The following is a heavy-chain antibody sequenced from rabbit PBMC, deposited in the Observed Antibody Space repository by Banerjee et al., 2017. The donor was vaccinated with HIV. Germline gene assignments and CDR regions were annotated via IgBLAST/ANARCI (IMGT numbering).Heavy chain of an antibody. J-gene: IGHJ3*01. D-gene: IGHD3-1*01. CDR3: AREKDGGAHGNVDL. CDR2: INSSSRNV. Sequence: QGQLEECGGDLVKPEGSLTITCTASGFSFSNKYVMCWVRQAPGKGLEWIGCINSSSRNVVYASWATGRFTISKTSSTTVTLQMTSLTAADTATYFCAREKDGGAHGNVDLWGQGTLVTVS. V-gene: IGHV1S45*01. CDR1: GFSFSNKYV.